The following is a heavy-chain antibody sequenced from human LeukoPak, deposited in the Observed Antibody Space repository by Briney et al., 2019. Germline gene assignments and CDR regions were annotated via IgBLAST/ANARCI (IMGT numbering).Heavy chain of an antibody. D-gene: IGHD5-24*01. Sequence: GGSLRLSCAASGFTFSSYAMSWVRQAPGKGLEWVSGISWNSGSIGYADSVKGRFTISRDNAKNSLYLQMNSLRAEDTAVYYCARRGVDGALDYWGQGTLITVSS. V-gene: IGHV3-9*01. CDR2: ISWNSGSI. J-gene: IGHJ4*02. CDR3: ARRGVDGALDY. CDR1: GFTFSSYA.